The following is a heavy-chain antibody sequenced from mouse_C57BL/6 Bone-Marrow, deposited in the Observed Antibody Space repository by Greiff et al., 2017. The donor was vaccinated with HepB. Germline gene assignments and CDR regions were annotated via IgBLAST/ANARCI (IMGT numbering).Heavy chain of an antibody. V-gene: IGHV5-12*01. CDR3: ARPAPYDYDAMDY. CDR1: GFTLSDYY. D-gene: IGHD6-5*01. J-gene: IGHJ4*01. CDR2: ISNGGGST. Sequence: EVQGVESGGGLVQPGGSLKLSCAASGFTLSDYYMYWVRQTPEKRLEWVAYISNGGGSTYYPDTVKGRFTISRDNAKNTLYLQMSRLKSEDTAMYYCARPAPYDYDAMDYWGQGTSVTVSS.